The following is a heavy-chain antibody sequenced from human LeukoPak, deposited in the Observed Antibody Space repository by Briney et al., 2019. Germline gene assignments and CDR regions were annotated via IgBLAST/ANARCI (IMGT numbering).Heavy chain of an antibody. V-gene: IGHV3-9*01. CDR3: GRDKWYEYSSSSYSVIDN. D-gene: IGHD6-6*01. Sequence: GGSLRLSCTASGFTFDDYAMHWVRQTPGKGLEWVAGISWDSGNIDYAGSLKGRFTISRDNAKNSLYLQMNSLRAEDTALYYCGRDKWYEYSSSSYSVIDNWGQGTQVTVSS. J-gene: IGHJ4*02. CDR2: ISWDSGNI. CDR1: GFTFDDYA.